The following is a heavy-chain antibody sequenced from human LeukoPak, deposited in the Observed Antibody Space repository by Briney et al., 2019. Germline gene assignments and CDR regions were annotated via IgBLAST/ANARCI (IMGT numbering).Heavy chain of an antibody. J-gene: IGHJ4*02. Sequence: SGGSLRLSCAASGFTVSSLFMSWVRQAPGKGLQFVSLITGGGGTQYADSVEGRFTISRDNSKNTLFLQINSLRVEDTAVYYCARGRSTTTIFDYWGQGTLVTVSS. CDR3: ARGRSTTTIFDY. CDR1: GFTVSSLF. D-gene: IGHD5-24*01. V-gene: IGHV3-53*01. CDR2: ITGGGGT.